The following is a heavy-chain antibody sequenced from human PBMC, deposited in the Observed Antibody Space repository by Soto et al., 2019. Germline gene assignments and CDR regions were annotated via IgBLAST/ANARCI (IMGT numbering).Heavy chain of an antibody. D-gene: IGHD6-6*01. CDR1: GFTFSSYA. Sequence: PGGSLRLSCAASGFTFSSYAMSWVRQAPGKGLEWVSAISGSGGSTYYADSVKGRFTISRDNSKNTLYLQMNSLRAEDTAVYYCAKDLYSSSSGYYFDYWGQGTLVTVSS. CDR3: AKDLYSSSSGYYFDY. CDR2: ISGSGGST. V-gene: IGHV3-23*01. J-gene: IGHJ4*02.